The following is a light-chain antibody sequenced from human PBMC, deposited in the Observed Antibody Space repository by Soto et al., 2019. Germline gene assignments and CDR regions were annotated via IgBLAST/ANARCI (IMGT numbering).Light chain of an antibody. CDR2: SNN. Sequence: QLVLTQPPSASGTPGQRVSISCSGSRSNIGSNTVNWYQHLPGTAPRLLIHSNNQRPSGVPDRFSASKSGASASLAIIGLQSEDEADYYCAAWDDSLNGVLFGGGTKLTVL. J-gene: IGLJ3*02. CDR1: RSNIGSNT. CDR3: AAWDDSLNGVL. V-gene: IGLV1-44*01.